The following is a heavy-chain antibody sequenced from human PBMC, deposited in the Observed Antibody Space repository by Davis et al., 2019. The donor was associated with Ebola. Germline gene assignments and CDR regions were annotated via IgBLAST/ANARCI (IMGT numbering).Heavy chain of an antibody. J-gene: IGHJ4*02. CDR1: GGSISSGGYY. D-gene: IGHD4-17*01. CDR2: IYWDDDK. V-gene: IGHV2-5*08. Sequence: TLSLTCTVSGGSISSGGYYWSWIRQHPGKALEWLALIYWDDDKRYTPSLYSRLTITKDTSKNHVVLTMTNMDPVDTATYYCAHIYGDYKGDAIDYWGQGTLITVSS. CDR3: AHIYGDYKGDAIDY.